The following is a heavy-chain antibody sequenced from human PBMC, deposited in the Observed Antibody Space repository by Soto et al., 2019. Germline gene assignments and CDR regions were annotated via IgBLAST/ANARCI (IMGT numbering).Heavy chain of an antibody. CDR2: IYYSGST. J-gene: IGHJ5*02. CDR1: GGSISSYY. CDR3: ARDSKPLKIFGVGPRGWFDP. Sequence: SETLSLTCTVSGGSISSYYWSWIRQPPGKGLEWIGYIYYSGSTNYNPSLKSRVTISVDTSKNQFSLKLSSVTAADTAVYYCARDSKPLKIFGVGPRGWFDPWGQGNLVTVSS. V-gene: IGHV4-59*01. D-gene: IGHD3-3*01.